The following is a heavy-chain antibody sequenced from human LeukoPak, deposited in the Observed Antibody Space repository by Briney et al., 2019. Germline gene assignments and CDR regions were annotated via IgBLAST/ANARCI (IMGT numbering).Heavy chain of an antibody. CDR2: IFYSGST. CDR3: ARRDITIFGVVIKGAFDI. D-gene: IGHD3-3*01. CDR1: GGSISSDSYY. J-gene: IGHJ3*02. Sequence: SETLSLTCTVSGGSISSDSYYWGWIRQPPGKELEWIGSIFYSGSTYYNPSLKSRVTLSVDTSKNQFSLKLSSVTAADTAVYYCARRDITIFGVVIKGAFDIWGQGTMVTVSS. V-gene: IGHV4-39*01.